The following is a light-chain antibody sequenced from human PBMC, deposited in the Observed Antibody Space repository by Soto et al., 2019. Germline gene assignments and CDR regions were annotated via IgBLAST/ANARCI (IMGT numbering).Light chain of an antibody. CDR3: CSYAGSSTFYV. CDR1: RSEFGSYNL. CDR2: EVS. J-gene: IGLJ1*01. V-gene: IGLV2-23*02. Sequence: FVLTKPVSGSWFPGRWITISCTGNRSEFGSYNLVSWYQQHPGKAPKLMIYEVSKRPSGVSNRFSGSKSGNTASLTISGLQAEDEADYYCCSYAGSSTFYVFGTGTKVTVL.